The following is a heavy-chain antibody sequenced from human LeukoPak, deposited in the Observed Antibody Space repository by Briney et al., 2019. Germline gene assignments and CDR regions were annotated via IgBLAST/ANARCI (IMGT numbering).Heavy chain of an antibody. CDR3: ARDRYCSSTSCYLDSGAFDP. D-gene: IGHD2-2*01. J-gene: IGHJ5*02. Sequence: GASVKVSCKASGGTFSSYTISWVRQAPGQGLEWMGRIIPILGIANYAQKFQGRVTITADKSTSTAYMELSSLRSEDTAVYYCARDRYCSSTSCYLDSGAFDPWGQGTLVTVSS. V-gene: IGHV1-69*04. CDR2: IIPILGIA. CDR1: GGTFSSYT.